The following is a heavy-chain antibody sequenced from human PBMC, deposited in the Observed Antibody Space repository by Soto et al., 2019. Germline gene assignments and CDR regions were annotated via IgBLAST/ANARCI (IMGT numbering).Heavy chain of an antibody. CDR3: AKEGRITMIVVVITTYYFDY. Sequence: AGGSLRRTCAASGFTFSSYAMSWVRQAPGKGLEWVSAISGSGGSTYYADSVKGRFTISRDNSKNTLYLQMNSLRAEDTAVYYCAKEGRITMIVVVITTYYFDYWGQGTLVTVSS. J-gene: IGHJ4*02. CDR2: ISGSGGST. CDR1: GFTFSSYA. D-gene: IGHD3-22*01. V-gene: IGHV3-23*01.